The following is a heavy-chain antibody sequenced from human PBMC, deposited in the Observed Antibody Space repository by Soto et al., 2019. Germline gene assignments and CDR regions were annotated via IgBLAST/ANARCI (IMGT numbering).Heavy chain of an antibody. V-gene: IGHV4-30-2*06. D-gene: IGHD5-12*01. Sequence: QLRLQESGSGVVKTSESLSLTCTVFGASISYGGYSWSWIRQSPGRGLGWIGHITHLENTYFNPYFKSRVSMSIDRTKNHFSLKVTSMTAADKGRYFCVRGGGNDPFEYWGQGILVTVSS. CDR2: ITHLENT. CDR1: GASISYGGYS. J-gene: IGHJ4*02. CDR3: VRGGGNDPFEY.